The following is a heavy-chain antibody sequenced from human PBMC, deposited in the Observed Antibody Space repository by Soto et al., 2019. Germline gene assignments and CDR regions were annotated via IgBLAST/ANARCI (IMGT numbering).Heavy chain of an antibody. J-gene: IGHJ3*02. D-gene: IGHD3-22*01. V-gene: IGHV3-23*01. CDR2: ISGSGGST. CDR3: ARERRDDYDSRALGAFDS. Sequence: PGGSLRLSCAASGFTFSSYAMSWVRQAPGKGLEWVSAISGSGGSTYYADSVKGRFTISRDNSKNTLYLQMNSLRAEDTAVYYCARERRDDYDSRALGAFDSWGQGTMVTVSS. CDR1: GFTFSSYA.